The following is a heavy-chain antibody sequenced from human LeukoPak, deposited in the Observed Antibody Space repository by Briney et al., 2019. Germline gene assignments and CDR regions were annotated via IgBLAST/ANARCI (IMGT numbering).Heavy chain of an antibody. Sequence: GGSLRLSCVVSGFTFSSHSMNWVRQAPGRGLEWVSYITSGGRIIYYADSVKGRFTISRDNSKNTLYLQMNSLRAEDTAVYYCAKVRYSSSSEYYFDYWGQGTLVTVSS. V-gene: IGHV3-48*01. CDR2: ITSGGRII. D-gene: IGHD6-6*01. J-gene: IGHJ4*02. CDR3: AKVRYSSSSEYYFDY. CDR1: GFTFSSHS.